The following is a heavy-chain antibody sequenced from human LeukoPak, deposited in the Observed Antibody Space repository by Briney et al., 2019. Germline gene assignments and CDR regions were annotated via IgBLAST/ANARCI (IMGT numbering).Heavy chain of an antibody. CDR3: ARRGMTVTTYGDYYYFDY. Sequence: SETLSLTCSVSGGSISNYYWSWIRQPAGKGLEWIGRIYTSGSTDYNPSLKSRVTISVDTSKNQFSLKLSSVTAAGTAVYYCARRGMTVTTYGDYYYFDYWGQGTLVTVSS. CDR2: IYTSGST. V-gene: IGHV4-4*07. D-gene: IGHD4-17*01. J-gene: IGHJ4*02. CDR1: GGSISNYY.